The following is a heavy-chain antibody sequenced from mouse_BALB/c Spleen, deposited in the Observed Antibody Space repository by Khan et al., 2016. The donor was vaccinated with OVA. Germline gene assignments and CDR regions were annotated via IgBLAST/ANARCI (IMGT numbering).Heavy chain of an antibody. CDR2: IYPYNGGT. D-gene: IGHD1-1*01. Sequence: EVQLQESGPELVKPGASVKISCNVSGYTFTNYNMHWVKQSHGKSLEWIGYIYPYNGGTGYNQKFKSKATLTVDNSSSAAYMKHRSRTSEYSAVYDGARHYGSSDYALDYWGQGTLVTVSS. CDR1: GYTFTNYN. V-gene: IGHV1S29*02. J-gene: IGHJ4*01. CDR3: ARHYGSSDYALDY.